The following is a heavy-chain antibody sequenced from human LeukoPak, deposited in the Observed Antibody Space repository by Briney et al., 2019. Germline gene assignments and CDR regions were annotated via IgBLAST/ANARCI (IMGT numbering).Heavy chain of an antibody. V-gene: IGHV4-59*01. D-gene: IGHD6-13*01. CDR2: IYYNGNT. Sequence: SETLSLTCTVSGGSISSYYWSWIRQPPGKGLEWIGYIYYNGNTNYNPSLKSRVTISVDTSKNQFSLKLSSVTAADTAVYYCATTHSSSWYGVADYWGQGTLVTVSS. J-gene: IGHJ4*02. CDR3: ATTHSSSWYGVADY. CDR1: GGSISSYY.